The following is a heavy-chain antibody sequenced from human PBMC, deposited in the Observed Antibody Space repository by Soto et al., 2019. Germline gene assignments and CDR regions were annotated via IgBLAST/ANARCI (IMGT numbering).Heavy chain of an antibody. CDR3: ARLIETIGYGMDV. CDR1: GGSISSSSYY. D-gene: IGHD1-20*01. Sequence: SETLSLTCTVSGGSISSSSYYWGWIRQPPGKGLEWIGCINYSGSTYYNPSLKSRVTISEDTSKNQFSLKLFFVTAADTAVYSCARLIETIGYGMDVWGQGTTVTVSS. CDR2: INYSGST. J-gene: IGHJ6*02. V-gene: IGHV4-39*01.